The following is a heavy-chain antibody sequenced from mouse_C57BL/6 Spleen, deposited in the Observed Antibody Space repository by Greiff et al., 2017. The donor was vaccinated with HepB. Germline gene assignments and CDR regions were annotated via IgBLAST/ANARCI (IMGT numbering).Heavy chain of an antibody. Sequence: VQLQQSGAELARPGASVKLSCKASGYTFTSYGISWVKQRTGQGLEWIGEIYPRSGNTYYNEKFKGKATLTADKSSSTAYMELSSLTSEDSAVYFCAREWGNYDYDEEVWFAYWGQGTLVTVSA. J-gene: IGHJ3*01. CDR2: IYPRSGNT. CDR1: GYTFTSYG. D-gene: IGHD2-4*01. CDR3: AREWGNYDYDEEVWFAY. V-gene: IGHV1-81*01.